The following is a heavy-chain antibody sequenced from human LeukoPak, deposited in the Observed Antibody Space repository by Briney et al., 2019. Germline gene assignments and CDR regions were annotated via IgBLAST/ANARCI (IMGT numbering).Heavy chain of an antibody. CDR1: GFTFDDYG. V-gene: IGHV3-20*04. CDR3: ARDRASYDFWSGYHFDY. Sequence: GGSLRLSCAASGFTFDDYGMSWVRQAPGKGLEWVSGINWNGGSTGYADSVKGRFTISRDNAKNSLYLQMNSLRAEDTAAYYCARDRASYDFWSGYHFDYWGQGTLVTVSS. D-gene: IGHD3-3*01. CDR2: INWNGGST. J-gene: IGHJ4*02.